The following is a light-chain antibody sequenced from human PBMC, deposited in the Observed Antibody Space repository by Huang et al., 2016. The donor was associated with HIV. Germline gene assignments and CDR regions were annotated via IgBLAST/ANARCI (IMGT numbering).Light chain of an antibody. CDR2: KVS. CDR1: QSLVHSDGNTY. Sequence: DVVMTQSPLSLPVTPGQPASISCRSSQSLVHSDGNTYVNWFHQRPGQSPRRLIYKVSNRDSGVPDRCVGSVSGPDFTLEISRVEAEDVGVYYCMQATNWPYTFGQGTKLEIK. CDR3: MQATNWPYT. J-gene: IGKJ2*01. V-gene: IGKV2-30*02.